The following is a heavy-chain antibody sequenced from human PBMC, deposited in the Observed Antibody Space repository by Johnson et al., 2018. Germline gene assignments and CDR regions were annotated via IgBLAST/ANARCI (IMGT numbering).Heavy chain of an antibody. Sequence: QVQLVQSGAEVKKPGSSVKVSCKASGGTFSSYAISWVRQAPGQGLEWMGIINPSGGSTSYAQKFQGRVTMTRDTSTGTVYMELSSLRSEDTAVYYCARYSYGSAYWGQGTLVTGSS. CDR2: INPSGGST. J-gene: IGHJ4*02. V-gene: IGHV1-46*01. CDR1: GGTFSSYA. D-gene: IGHD5-18*01. CDR3: ARYSYGSAY.